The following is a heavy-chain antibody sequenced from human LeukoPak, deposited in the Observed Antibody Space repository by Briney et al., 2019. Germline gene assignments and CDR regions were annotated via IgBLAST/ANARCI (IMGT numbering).Heavy chain of an antibody. CDR1: GFTFSNAW. CDR2: IYNGGNT. CDR3: ARSNSFDI. J-gene: IGHJ3*02. V-gene: IGHV3-66*01. Sequence: GGSLRLSCAASGFTFSNAWMSWVRQAPGKGLEWVSVIYNGGNTYYADSVKGRFTISRDNSKNTLYLQMNSLRAEDTAVYYCARSNSFDIWGQGTMVTVST.